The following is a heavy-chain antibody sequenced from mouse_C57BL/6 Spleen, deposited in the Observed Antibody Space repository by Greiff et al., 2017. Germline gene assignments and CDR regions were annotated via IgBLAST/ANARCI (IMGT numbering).Heavy chain of an antibody. D-gene: IGHD2-3*01. CDR1: GYTFTSYW. CDR3: ARGGYSWFAY. CDR2: IDPSDSYT. Sequence: VQLQQPGAELVMPGASVKLSCKASGYTFTSYWMHWVKQRPGQGLEWIGEIDPSDSYTNYNQKFKGKSTLTVDKSSSTAYMQISSLTSEDSAVYYCARGGYSWFAYWGQGTLVTVSA. V-gene: IGHV1-69*01. J-gene: IGHJ3*01.